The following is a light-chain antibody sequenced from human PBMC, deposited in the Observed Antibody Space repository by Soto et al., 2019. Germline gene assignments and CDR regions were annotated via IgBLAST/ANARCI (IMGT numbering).Light chain of an antibody. V-gene: IGKV3-20*01. J-gene: IGKJ1*01. Sequence: EIVLTQSPGTLSLSPGERATLSSRSSKSFTSGYLAWYQQKPGQAPRLLIYGAFNRATGIPDRFSGSGSGADFTLTISRLEPEDFGVYYCQQYRASPPSWTFGQGTKVEIK. CDR1: KSFTSGY. CDR2: GAF. CDR3: QQYRASPPSWT.